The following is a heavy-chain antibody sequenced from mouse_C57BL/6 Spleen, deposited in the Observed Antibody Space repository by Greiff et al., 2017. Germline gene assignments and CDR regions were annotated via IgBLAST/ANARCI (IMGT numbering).Heavy chain of an antibody. CDR1: GYTFTSYT. J-gene: IGHJ4*01. CDR2: INPSSGYT. Sequence: QVQLKESGAELARPGASVKMSCKASGYTFTSYTMHWVKQRPGQGLEWIGYINPSSGYTKYNQKFKDKATLTADKSSSTAYMQLSSLTSEDSAVYYCARDGYYGLAMDYWGQGTSVTVSS. D-gene: IGHD2-3*01. V-gene: IGHV1-4*01. CDR3: ARDGYYGLAMDY.